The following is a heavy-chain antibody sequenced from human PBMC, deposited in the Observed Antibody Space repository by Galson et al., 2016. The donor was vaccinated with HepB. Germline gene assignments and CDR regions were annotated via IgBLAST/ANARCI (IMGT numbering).Heavy chain of an antibody. V-gene: IGHV3-21*01. CDR3: ASRHSGWYYFDY. CDR2: ISGGSSYI. D-gene: IGHD6-19*01. Sequence: SLRLSCAVSGITFRSYTMNWVRQAPGKGLEWVSSISGGSSYIYYADSEKGRFTISRDNAKNSLYLQMNSLRAEGTAVYYCASRHSGWYYFDYWGQGTLVTVSS. J-gene: IGHJ4*02. CDR1: GITFRSYT.